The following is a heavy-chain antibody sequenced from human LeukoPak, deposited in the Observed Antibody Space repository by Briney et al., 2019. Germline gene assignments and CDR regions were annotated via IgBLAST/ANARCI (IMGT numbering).Heavy chain of an antibody. Sequence: GASVKVSCTASGYTFTSYGISWVRQAPGQGREWMGGISAYNGNTNYAQKLQGRVTMTTDPSTSTAYMELTSLRSDDPAVYYCARVLVNDFIPTDYWGQGTLVTVSS. J-gene: IGHJ4*02. D-gene: IGHD3-3*01. V-gene: IGHV1-18*01. CDR2: ISAYNGNT. CDR3: ARVLVNDFIPTDY. CDR1: GYTFTSYG.